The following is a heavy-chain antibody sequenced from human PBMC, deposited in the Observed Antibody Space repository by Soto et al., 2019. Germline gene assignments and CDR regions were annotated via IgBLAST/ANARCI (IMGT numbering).Heavy chain of an antibody. CDR2: ISGSGGST. CDR1: GFTFSSYA. D-gene: IGHD1-26*01. Sequence: EVQLLESGGGLVQPGGSLRLSCAASGFTFSSYAMSWVRQSPGTGLEWVSAISGSGGSTYYADSVKGRFTISRDNSKNTLYLQMNSLRAEDTAVYYCAKGATGYYYYGMDVWGQGTTVTVSS. CDR3: AKGATGYYYYGMDV. V-gene: IGHV3-23*01. J-gene: IGHJ6*02.